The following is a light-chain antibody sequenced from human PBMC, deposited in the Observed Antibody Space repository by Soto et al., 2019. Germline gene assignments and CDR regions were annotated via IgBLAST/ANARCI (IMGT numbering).Light chain of an antibody. CDR3: QGCNIAPSWT. V-gene: IGKV1-27*01. CDR2: SAS. J-gene: IGKJ1*01. Sequence: DIQMTQSPSSLSASVGDRVTITSRASQGITNYLACYLRKLGKVPDLLISSASTLQSGAPSRFSGCGSGTDFTPTVSSLQPEHVATYYCQGCNIAPSWTFGQGTRVEIK. CDR1: QGITNY.